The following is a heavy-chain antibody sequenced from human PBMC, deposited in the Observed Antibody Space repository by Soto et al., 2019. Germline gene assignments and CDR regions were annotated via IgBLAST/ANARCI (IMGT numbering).Heavy chain of an antibody. D-gene: IGHD5-12*01. Sequence: EVQVVESGGGLIQPGGSLRLSCAVSGFTVTINYMSWVRQAPGKGLEWVSVIYSGGTIYYADSVTGRFTISRDTSKNTLYLQMNSLRGEDTAVYYCHGYGYWGQGTLVTVSS. CDR1: GFTVTINY. J-gene: IGHJ4*01. CDR3: HGYGY. V-gene: IGHV3-53*01. CDR2: IYSGGTI.